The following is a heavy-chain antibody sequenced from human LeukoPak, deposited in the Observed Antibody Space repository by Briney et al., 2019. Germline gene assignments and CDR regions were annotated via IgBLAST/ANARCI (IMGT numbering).Heavy chain of an antibody. J-gene: IGHJ5*02. CDR1: GFTFSSYW. CDR3: ARDLGQYYDTGDNWFDP. CDR2: INTDGSST. V-gene: IGHV3-74*01. D-gene: IGHD3-22*01. Sequence: GGSLRLSCAASGFTFSSYWMHWVRQAPGKGLVWVSRINTDGSSTSYADSVKGRFTISRDNAKNTLYLQMNSLRAEDTAVYYCARDLGQYYDTGDNWFDPWGQGTLVTVSS.